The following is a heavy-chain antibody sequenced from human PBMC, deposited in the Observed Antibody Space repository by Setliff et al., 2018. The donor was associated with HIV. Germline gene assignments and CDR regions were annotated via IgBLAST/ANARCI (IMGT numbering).Heavy chain of an antibody. J-gene: IGHJ4*02. CDR2: FSYTDEPYINYLE. D-gene: IGHD1-20*01. V-gene: IGHV4-30-4*01. CDR3: GRARSSWYNTSPYYFDL. Sequence: SETLSLTCTVSGVSVRSGDHWSWVRQAPGKGLEWIGYFSYTDEPYINYLEYFNSSLKNRLAITLDKPRNQFSLKLTSVTAADTAVYYSGRARSSWYNTSPYYFDLWGQGTLVTVSS. CDR1: GVSVRSGDH.